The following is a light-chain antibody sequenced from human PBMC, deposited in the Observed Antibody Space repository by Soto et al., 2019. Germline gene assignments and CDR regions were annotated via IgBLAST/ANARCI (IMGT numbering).Light chain of an antibody. J-gene: IGKJ1*01. V-gene: IGKV3-11*01. CDR2: DAS. CDR3: LQRSTCPWA. Sequence: EIVLTQSPATLSLSPGERATLSCRASQSVSNNLAWYQHKPGQAPRLLIYDASNRATGIPARVSGSGSGTDFTLTISSLEPEDFAVYYCLQRSTCPWAFGQGTKVEIK. CDR1: QSVSNN.